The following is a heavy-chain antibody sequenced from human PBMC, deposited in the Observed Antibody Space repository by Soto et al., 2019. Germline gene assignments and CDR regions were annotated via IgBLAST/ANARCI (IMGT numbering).Heavy chain of an antibody. V-gene: IGHV4-59*08. Sequence: QVQLQESGPGLVKPSETLTLTCTVSGGSISSYYWSWIRQPPGKGLEWIGHIYYSGSTNYNPSLKSRVTISVDTSKNQFSLKLSSVTAADTSVYYCARHKGTRALDYWGQGTLVTVSS. CDR1: GGSISSYY. CDR3: ARHKGTRALDY. J-gene: IGHJ4*02. CDR2: IYYSGST. D-gene: IGHD1-1*01.